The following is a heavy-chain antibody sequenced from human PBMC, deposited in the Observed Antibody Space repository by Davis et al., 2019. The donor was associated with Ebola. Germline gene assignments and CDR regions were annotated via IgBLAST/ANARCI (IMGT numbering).Heavy chain of an antibody. CDR1: GFTFSSYE. CDR2: ISSSGNTI. D-gene: IGHD1-26*01. J-gene: IGHJ4*02. V-gene: IGHV3-48*03. CDR3: ARVRSGSYWRYFDY. Sequence: GESLKISCAASGFTFSSYEMNWVRQAPGKGLEWVSYISSSGNTIYYADSVKGRFTISRDNAKNSLYLQMNSLRAEDTAVYYCARVRSGSYWRYFDYWGQGTLVTVSS.